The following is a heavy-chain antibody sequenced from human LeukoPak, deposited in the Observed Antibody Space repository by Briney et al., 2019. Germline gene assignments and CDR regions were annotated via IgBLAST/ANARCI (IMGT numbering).Heavy chain of an antibody. Sequence: ASVKVSCKASGYTFTNYDINWVRQAPGQGLEWMGWMNPNGTNIGYSQKFQGRVTMTRNTSISTAYMELSSLRSEDTAVYYCARDSISGSWSVDYWGQGTLVTVSS. CDR1: GYTFTNYD. V-gene: IGHV1-8*01. D-gene: IGHD1-20*01. CDR2: MNPNGTNI. J-gene: IGHJ4*02. CDR3: ARDSISGSWSVDY.